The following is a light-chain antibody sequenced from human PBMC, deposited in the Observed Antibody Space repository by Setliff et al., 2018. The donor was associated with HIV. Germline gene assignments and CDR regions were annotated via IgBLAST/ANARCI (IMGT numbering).Light chain of an antibody. CDR2: NVN. Sequence: QSALIQPPSVSGSPGQSVTISCTGTSSDVGSYDYVSWYQQHPGTVPKPMIYNVNTQPSGVPDRFSGSRSGNTASLTISGLQAEDEADYYCSSFAGRLHVFGTGTKVTVL. CDR1: SSDVGSYDY. V-gene: IGLV2-11*01. J-gene: IGLJ1*01. CDR3: SSFAGRLHV.